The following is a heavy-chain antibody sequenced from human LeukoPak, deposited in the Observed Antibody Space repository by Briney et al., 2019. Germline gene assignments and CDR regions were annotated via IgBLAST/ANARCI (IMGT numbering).Heavy chain of an antibody. D-gene: IGHD3-22*01. J-gene: IGHJ4*02. CDR3: AMDSSGFGYFDY. V-gene: IGHV4-31*03. CDR2: IYYSGST. CDR1: GGSTSSGGYY. Sequence: SETLSLTCTVSGGSTSSGGYYWSWIRQHPGKRLEWIGYIYYSGSTYYNPSLKGRVTISVETSKNQFSLKLSSVTAADTAVYYCAMDSSGFGYFDYWGQGTLVTVSS.